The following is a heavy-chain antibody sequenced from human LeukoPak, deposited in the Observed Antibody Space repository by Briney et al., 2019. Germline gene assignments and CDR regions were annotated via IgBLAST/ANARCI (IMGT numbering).Heavy chain of an antibody. CDR2: FDPEDSET. CDR1: GYTLTELS. J-gene: IGHJ3*02. D-gene: IGHD3-10*01. V-gene: IGHV1-24*01. Sequence: ASVKVSCKVSGYTLTELSMHWVRQAPGKGLEWMGGFDPEDSETIYAQKFQGRVTMTEDTSTDTAYMELSSLRSEDTAVYYCATGRSWFGELSDAFDIWGQGTMVTVSS. CDR3: ATGRSWFGELSDAFDI.